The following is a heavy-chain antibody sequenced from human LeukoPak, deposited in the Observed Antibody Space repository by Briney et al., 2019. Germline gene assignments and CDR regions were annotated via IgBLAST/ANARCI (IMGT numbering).Heavy chain of an antibody. D-gene: IGHD3-22*01. CDR1: VYTFTSYV. V-gene: IGHV1-8*01. CDR2: MNPNSSNT. Sequence: ASVKVSCTTSVYTFTSYVIKWVRHAPGHGPEWVGWMNPNSSNTGYAQQFQGRVTMTRNTSISTAYMDLSNVRSDGTAVYYCARWDSNANWGQGTLVTVSS. CDR3: ARWDSNAN. J-gene: IGHJ4*02.